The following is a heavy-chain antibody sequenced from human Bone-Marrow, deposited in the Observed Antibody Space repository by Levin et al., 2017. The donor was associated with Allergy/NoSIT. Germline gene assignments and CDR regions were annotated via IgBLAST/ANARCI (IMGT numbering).Heavy chain of an antibody. J-gene: IGHJ4*02. CDR3: ARGGYSVDEVDY. V-gene: IGHV3-53*01. CDR1: GFIVSSNY. CDR2: IYSGGAT. Sequence: GGSLRLSCAASGFIVSSNYMSWVRQAPGKGLEWVSVIYSGGATYYADSVKGRFTISRDNSKNTLYLQMNSLRAEDTAVYYCARGGYSVDEVDYWGQGTLVTVSS. D-gene: IGHD5/OR15-5a*01.